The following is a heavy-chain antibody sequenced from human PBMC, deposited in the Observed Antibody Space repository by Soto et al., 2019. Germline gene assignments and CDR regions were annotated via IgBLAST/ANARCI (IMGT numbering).Heavy chain of an antibody. V-gene: IGHV3-48*03. Sequence: EVQLVESGGGLVQPGGSLRLSCAASGFTFSSYEMNWVRQAPGKGLEWVSYISSSGSTIYYADSVKGRLTISRDNAKNSLYQQMNSLRAEDNAVYYCARDHKGGYYYYGMDFWGQGTTVTVSS. CDR3: ARDHKGGYYYYGMDF. CDR1: GFTFSSYE. CDR2: ISSSGSTI. J-gene: IGHJ6*02.